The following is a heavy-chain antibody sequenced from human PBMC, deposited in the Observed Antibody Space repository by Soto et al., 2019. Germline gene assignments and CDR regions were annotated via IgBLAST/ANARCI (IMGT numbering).Heavy chain of an antibody. V-gene: IGHV4-59*01. Sequence: SETLSLTCTVSGGSISSYYWSWIRQPPRKGLEWIGYIYFRGTTNYNPSLKSRVTMSADTSKNQFSLKLNSVTAADTAVYYCSIINYSDTTGYPFVYWGQGMMVTVS. CDR3: SIINYSDTTGYPFVY. J-gene: IGHJ4*02. CDR1: GGSISSYY. CDR2: IYFRGTT. D-gene: IGHD3-22*01.